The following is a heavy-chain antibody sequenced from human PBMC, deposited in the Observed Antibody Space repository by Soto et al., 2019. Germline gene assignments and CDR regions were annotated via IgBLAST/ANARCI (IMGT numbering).Heavy chain of an antibody. J-gene: IGHJ4*02. CDR3: TRESTSTLGIVGAIYGDH. Sequence: EVQLVESGGGLEQPGGSLRLSCAASGFSFSTYSMNWVRQAPGKGLEWVSYISSSSSTVYYADSVKGRFTISRDNAKNSLYLQMNSPRDEDTAVYYCTRESTSTLGIVGAIYGDHWGQGTLVTVSS. D-gene: IGHD1-26*01. V-gene: IGHV3-48*02. CDR1: GFSFSTYS. CDR2: ISSSSSTV.